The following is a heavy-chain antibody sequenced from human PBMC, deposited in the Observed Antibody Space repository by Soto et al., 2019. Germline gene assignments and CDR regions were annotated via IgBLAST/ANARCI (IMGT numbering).Heavy chain of an antibody. CDR2: ITSSSDTI. J-gene: IGHJ2*01. CDR1: GFTFSSFH. CDR3: ARPLWRDDYNWGYFDL. D-gene: IGHD4-4*01. V-gene: IGHV3-48*02. Sequence: GGSLRLSCAASGFTFSSFHMNWVRQAPGRGLEWVAYITSSSDTIYYSDSVKGRFTISRDNGKNSLFLQMNSLRDEDTAVYYCARPLWRDDYNWGYFDLWGRGTLVTVSS.